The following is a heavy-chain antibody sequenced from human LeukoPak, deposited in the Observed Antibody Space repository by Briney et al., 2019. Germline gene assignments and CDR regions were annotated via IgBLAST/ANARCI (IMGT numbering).Heavy chain of an antibody. D-gene: IGHD2-2*01. CDR2: ISSSSSYI. CDR1: GFTFTTYS. J-gene: IGHJ6*02. Sequence: GGSLRLSCAASGFTFTTYSMNWVRQAPGKGLEWVSSISSSSSYIYYADSVKGRFTISRDNAKNSLYLQMNSLRAHDTAVYYCASLCSSTSCYLQYYYGMDVWGQGTTVTVSS. CDR3: ASLCSSTSCYLQYYYGMDV. V-gene: IGHV3-21*01.